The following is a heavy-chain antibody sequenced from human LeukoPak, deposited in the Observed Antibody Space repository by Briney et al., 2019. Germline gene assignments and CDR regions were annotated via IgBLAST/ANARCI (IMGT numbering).Heavy chain of an antibody. J-gene: IGHJ6*03. CDR2: IYYSGST. V-gene: IGHV4-59*01. Sequence: SETLSLTCTVSGGSISSYYRSWIRQPPGKGLEWIGYIYYSGSTNFNPSLKSRVTISVDTSKNQFSLKMSSVTAADTAVYFCARGGPPGYYYDYYMDVWGKGTTVTISS. CDR3: ARGGPPGYYYDYYMDV. CDR1: GGSISSYY.